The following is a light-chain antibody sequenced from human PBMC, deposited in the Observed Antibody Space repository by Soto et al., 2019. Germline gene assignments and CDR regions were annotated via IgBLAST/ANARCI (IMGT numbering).Light chain of an antibody. CDR1: QSLSSSY. J-gene: IGKJ2*01. CDR2: GAS. CDR3: QQCGRSPYT. Sequence: EIVLTQSPGTLSLSPGERATLSCRASQSLSSSYLAWYQLKPGQAPRLLIYGASSRATGIPDRFSGSGSGTAFHLTISRLEPEDFAVYYCQQCGRSPYTFGQGATLEIK. V-gene: IGKV3-20*01.